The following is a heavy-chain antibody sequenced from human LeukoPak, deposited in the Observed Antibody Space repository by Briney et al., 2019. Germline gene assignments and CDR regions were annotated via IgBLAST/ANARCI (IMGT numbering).Heavy chain of an antibody. J-gene: IGHJ4*02. V-gene: IGHV3-20*04. D-gene: IGHD6-19*01. CDR2: INWNGGST. Sequence: GGSLRLSCAASGFTFDDYGMSWVRQAPGKGLEWVSGINWNGGSTGYRDSVKGRFTISRDTAKKSLYLQMNSLRAEDTALYYCARLSGPGSGWTTLDFWGQGTLVTVSS. CDR1: GFTFDDYG. CDR3: ARLSGPGSGWTTLDF.